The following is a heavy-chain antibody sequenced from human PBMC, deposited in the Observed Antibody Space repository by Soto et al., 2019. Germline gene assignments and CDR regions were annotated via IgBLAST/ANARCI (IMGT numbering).Heavy chain of an antibody. CDR3: ARHAGGRYNWFDP. V-gene: IGHV5-10-1*01. CDR2: IDPSDSYT. Sequence: EVQLVQSGAEVKKPGESLRISCKGSGYSFTSYWISWVRQMPGKGLEWMGRIDPSDSYTNYSPSFQGHVTISADKSISTAYPQWSSLKASDTAMSYCARHAGGRYNWFDPWGQGTLVTVSS. CDR1: GYSFTSYW. J-gene: IGHJ5*02. D-gene: IGHD6-19*01.